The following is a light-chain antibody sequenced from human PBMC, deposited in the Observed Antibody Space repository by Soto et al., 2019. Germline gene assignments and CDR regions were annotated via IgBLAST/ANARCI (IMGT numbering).Light chain of an antibody. J-gene: IGKJ3*01. CDR2: DAS. CDR3: QQRSNWPRVFT. V-gene: IGKV3-11*01. Sequence: EIVLTQSPATLSLSPGERATLSCRAGQSVSSYLAWYQQKPGQAPRLLIYDASNRATGIPARFSGSGSGTDFTLTISSLEPEDFAVYYCQQRSNWPRVFTFGPGTKVGYQ. CDR1: QSVSSY.